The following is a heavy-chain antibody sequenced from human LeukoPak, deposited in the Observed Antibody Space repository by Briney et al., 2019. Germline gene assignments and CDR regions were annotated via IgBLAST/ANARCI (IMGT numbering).Heavy chain of an antibody. CDR2: MNPSSGNT. V-gene: IGHV1-8*01. D-gene: IGHD5-12*01. CDR3: ARGGGFIDN. Sequence: GASVKVSCKASGYTFTSTDINWVRQATGQGLVWMGWMNPSSGNTGYAQHFQGRLTMTRDTSISTAYMELSSLRSEDTAVYYCARGGGFIDNWGQGTLVTVSS. J-gene: IGHJ4*02. CDR1: GYTFTSTD.